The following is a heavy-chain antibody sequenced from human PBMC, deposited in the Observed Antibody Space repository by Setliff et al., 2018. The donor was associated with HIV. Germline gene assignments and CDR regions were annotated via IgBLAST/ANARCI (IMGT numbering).Heavy chain of an antibody. V-gene: IGHV3-33*01. J-gene: IGHJ4*02. D-gene: IGHD6-13*01. CDR3: ARYSSSWHTFDY. Sequence: PGGSLRLSCAASGFTFSNYAMHWVRQAPGKGLEWVAVIWYDGSNQNYADSVKGRLTISRDNSSNTLYLQMNSLTHEDTAVYHCARYSSSWHTFDYWGQGALVTVSS. CDR1: GFTFSNYA. CDR2: IWYDGSNQ.